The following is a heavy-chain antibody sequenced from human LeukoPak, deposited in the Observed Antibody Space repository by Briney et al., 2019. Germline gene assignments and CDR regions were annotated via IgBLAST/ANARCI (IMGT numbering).Heavy chain of an antibody. D-gene: IGHD3-3*01. J-gene: IGHJ6*02. CDR2: IYYSGST. CDR3: ARTPREGYDFWGYYYYGMDF. Sequence: PSETLSLTCTVSGGSISSYYWSWIRQPPGKGLEWIGYIYYSGSTNYNPSLKSRVTISVDTSKNQFSLKLSSVTAADTAVYYCARTPREGYDFWGYYYYGMDFWGQGTTVTVSS. CDR1: GGSISSYY. V-gene: IGHV4-59*01.